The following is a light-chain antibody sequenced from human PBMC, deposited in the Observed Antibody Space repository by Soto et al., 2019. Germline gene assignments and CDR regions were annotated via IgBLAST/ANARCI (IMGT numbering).Light chain of an antibody. CDR1: NSNIGAGYD. J-gene: IGLJ1*01. CDR2: GST. CDR3: QSYDSSLSGFYV. V-gene: IGLV1-40*01. Sequence: QSVLTQPPSVSGAPGQWVTISCTGSNSNIGAGYDVHWYQLLPGAAPTLLIDGSTKRPSGVPDRFSGSKSGNSASLAITGLQAEDEADYYCQSYDSSLSGFYVFGTGTKATVL.